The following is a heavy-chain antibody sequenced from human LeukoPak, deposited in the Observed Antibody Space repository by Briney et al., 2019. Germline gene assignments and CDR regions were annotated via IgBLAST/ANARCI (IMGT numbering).Heavy chain of an antibody. CDR2: ISGGGGST. V-gene: IGHV3-23*01. Sequence: PGGTLRLSCAASGFTFSTHGMSWVRQAPGKGLEWVSTISGGGGSTYYADSVKGRFTISRDNSKNTLFLQMSSLRAEDTAVYYCAKDHGSLGSQLNWGQGTLVIVSS. CDR3: AKDHGSLGSQLN. J-gene: IGHJ4*02. CDR1: GFTFSTHG. D-gene: IGHD3-10*01.